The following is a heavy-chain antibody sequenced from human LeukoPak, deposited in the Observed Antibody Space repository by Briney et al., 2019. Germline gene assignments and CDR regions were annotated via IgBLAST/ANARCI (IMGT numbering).Heavy chain of an antibody. CDR3: AKDHIAAAGPTGEYFQH. CDR2: IRYDGSNK. CDR1: GFTFSSYG. Sequence: GGSLRLSCAASGFTFSSYGMHWVRQAPGKGLEWVAFIRYDGSNKYYADSVKGRFTISRDNSKNTLYLQMNSLRAEDTAVYYCAKDHIAAAGPTGEYFQHWGQGTLVTVSS. V-gene: IGHV3-30*02. J-gene: IGHJ1*01. D-gene: IGHD6-13*01.